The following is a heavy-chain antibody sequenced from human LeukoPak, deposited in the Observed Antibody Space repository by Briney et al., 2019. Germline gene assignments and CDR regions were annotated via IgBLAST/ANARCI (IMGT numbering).Heavy chain of an antibody. D-gene: IGHD2-2*02. CDR2: IYSGGST. J-gene: IGHJ3*02. V-gene: IGHV3-66*01. Sequence: GGSLRLSCAASGFTVSSNYMSWVRQAPGKGLEWVSVIYSGGSTYYADSVKGRFTISRDNSKNTLYLQMNSLRAEDTAVYYCAREGYTYPYAFDIWGQGRIVTVSS. CDR3: AREGYTYPYAFDI. CDR1: GFTVSSNY.